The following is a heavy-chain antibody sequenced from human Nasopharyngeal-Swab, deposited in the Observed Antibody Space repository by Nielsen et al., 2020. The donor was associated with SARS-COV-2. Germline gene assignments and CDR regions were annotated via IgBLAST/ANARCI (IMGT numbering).Heavy chain of an antibody. CDR3: ARFRYSQQ. J-gene: IGHJ1*01. D-gene: IGHD1-1*01. CDR1: GFTFSSYW. CDR2: IKQDGSEK. Sequence: GESLKISCAASGFTFSSYWMSWVRQAPGKGLEWVANIKQDGSEKYYVDSVKGRFTISRDNAKNSLYLQMNSLRVEDTAVYYCARFRYSQQWGQGTLVTVSS. V-gene: IGHV3-7*01.